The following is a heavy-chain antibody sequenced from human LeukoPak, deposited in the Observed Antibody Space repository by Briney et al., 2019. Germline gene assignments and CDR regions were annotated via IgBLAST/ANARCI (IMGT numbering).Heavy chain of an antibody. J-gene: IGHJ4*02. CDR2: INHSGST. CDR1: GGSFSGYY. Sequence: SETLSLTCAVYGGSFSGYYWSWLRQPPGKGLEWIGEINHSGSTNYNPSLKSRVTISVDTSKNQFSLKLSSVTAADTAVYYCARGTTYDFWSGYYTGGRLYFDYWGQGTLVTVSS. CDR3: ARGTTYDFWSGYYTGGRLYFDY. D-gene: IGHD3-3*01. V-gene: IGHV4-34*01.